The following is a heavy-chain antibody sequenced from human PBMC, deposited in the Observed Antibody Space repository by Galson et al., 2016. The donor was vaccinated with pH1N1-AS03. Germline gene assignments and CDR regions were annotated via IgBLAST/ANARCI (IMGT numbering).Heavy chain of an antibody. CDR1: GFTFRTFG. D-gene: IGHD2/OR15-2a*01. CDR2: IWNDGSLK. CDR3: VTCNQNYFDY. J-gene: IGHJ4*02. Sequence: SLRLSCAASGFTFRTFGMHWVRQAPGKGLKWVAVIWNDGSLKKYGDSVKGRFIISRDNSNNTVSLEMSSLRAEDTAVYYCVTCNQNYFDYWGQGTLVTVSS. V-gene: IGHV3-33*01.